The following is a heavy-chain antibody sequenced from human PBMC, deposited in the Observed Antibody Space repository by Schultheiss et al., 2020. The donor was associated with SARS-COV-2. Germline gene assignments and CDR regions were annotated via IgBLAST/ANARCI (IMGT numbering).Heavy chain of an antibody. D-gene: IGHD5-24*01. CDR3: AKTGSRDGYNYYFDY. V-gene: IGHV3-23*01. Sequence: GGSLRLSCAASGFTFSSYAMSWVRQAPGKGLEWVSAISGSGGSTYYADSVKGRFTISRDNSKNTLYLQMNSLRAEDTAVYYCAKTGSRDGYNYYFDYWGQGTLVTVSS. CDR2: ISGSGGST. CDR1: GFTFSSYA. J-gene: IGHJ4*02.